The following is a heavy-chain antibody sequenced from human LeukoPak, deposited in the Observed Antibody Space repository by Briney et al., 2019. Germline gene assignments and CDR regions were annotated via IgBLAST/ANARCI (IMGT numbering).Heavy chain of an antibody. CDR3: ARPFVWGLATQGLDY. Sequence: PGGSLRLSCVASGFSFSSYEMNWVRQAPGKGLEWVSYISAMKGRFTISRDNAENSLYLQMNSLRAEDTAVYYYARPFVWGLATQGLDYWGQGTLVTVSS. CDR2: IS. V-gene: IGHV3-48*03. J-gene: IGHJ4*02. D-gene: IGHD3-16*01. CDR1: GFSFSSYE.